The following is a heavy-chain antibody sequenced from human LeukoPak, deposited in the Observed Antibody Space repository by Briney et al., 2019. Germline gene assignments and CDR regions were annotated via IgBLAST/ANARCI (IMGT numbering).Heavy chain of an antibody. CDR3: ARDSPDCGSTTCYKDWFDP. J-gene: IGHJ5*02. CDR1: GESFSGYY. CDR2: INHSGST. D-gene: IGHD2-2*02. V-gene: IGHV4-34*01. Sequence: PSETLSLTCAVYGESFSGYYWSWIRQPPGKGLEWIGEINHSGSTNYNPSLKSRVTISVDTSKNQFSLKLSSVTAADTAVYYCARDSPDCGSTTCYKDWFDPWGQGTLVTVSS.